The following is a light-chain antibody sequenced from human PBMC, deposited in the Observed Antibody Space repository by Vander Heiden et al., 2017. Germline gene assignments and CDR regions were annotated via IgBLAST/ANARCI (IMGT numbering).Light chain of an antibody. CDR1: ALPKQY. Sequence: SYELTQPPSVSVSPGQTARITCSGDALPKQYAYWYQQKPGQAPVLVIYKDSERPSGIPERFSGSSSGTTVTLTISGVQAEDEADYYCQSADSSGTKVFGGGTKLTVI. V-gene: IGLV3-25*03. J-gene: IGLJ3*02. CDR3: QSADSSGTKV. CDR2: KDS.